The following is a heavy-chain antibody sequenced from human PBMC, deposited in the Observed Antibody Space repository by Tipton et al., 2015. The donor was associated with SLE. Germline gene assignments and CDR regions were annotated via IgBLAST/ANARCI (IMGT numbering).Heavy chain of an antibody. CDR1: GGSISSYY. J-gene: IGHJ3*02. CDR2: IFTSGTT. Sequence: TLSLTCTVSGGSISSYYWSWIRQPPGKGLEWIGHIFTSGTTNYNPSLKSRVTMSVDTSKNQFSLKLGSVTAADTAVYYCARRVGAAAGKGAAFDIWGQGTMVTVSS. V-gene: IGHV4-4*07. D-gene: IGHD6-13*01. CDR3: ARRVGAAAGKGAAFDI.